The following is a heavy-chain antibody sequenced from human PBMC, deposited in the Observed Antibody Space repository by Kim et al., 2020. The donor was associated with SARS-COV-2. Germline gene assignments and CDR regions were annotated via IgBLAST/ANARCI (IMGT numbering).Heavy chain of an antibody. D-gene: IGHD2-8*01. V-gene: IGHV3-23*03. Sequence: GGNSTYYADSVKSRFTISRDNSKNTLYLQMNSLRDEDTAVYYCANSKWDYWGQGTLVTVSS. CDR3: ANSKWDY. J-gene: IGHJ4*02. CDR2: GGNST.